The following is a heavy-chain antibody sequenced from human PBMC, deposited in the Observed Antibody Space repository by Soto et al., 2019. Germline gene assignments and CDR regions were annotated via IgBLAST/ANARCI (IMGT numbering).Heavy chain of an antibody. D-gene: IGHD3-10*01. CDR2: IYHSGST. CDR3: ARSHGSGSYPYNWFDP. Sequence: SEPLSVTSLVSGGSTGSCYVYWAWIREHQRKGLEWIGYIYHSGSTYYNPSLKSRVTISVDRSKNQFSLKLSSVTAADTAVYYCARSHGSGSYPYNWFDPWGQGTLVTVSS. J-gene: IGHJ5*02. CDR1: GGSTGSCYVY. V-gene: IGHV4-30-2*01.